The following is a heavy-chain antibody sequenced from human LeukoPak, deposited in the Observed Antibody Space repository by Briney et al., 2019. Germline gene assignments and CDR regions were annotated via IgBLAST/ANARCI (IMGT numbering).Heavy chain of an antibody. Sequence: SQTLSLTCSVSGGSISSGSYFWTWIRQPAGKGLEWIGRIYTSGTIYYNPSLKSRVTISIDTSKNQFSLKLRSVNAADTAVYYCARERSYYGSGGLGGVFDYWGQGTLVTVSS. D-gene: IGHD3-10*01. CDR1: GGSISSGSYF. V-gene: IGHV4-61*02. CDR3: ARERSYYGSGGLGGVFDY. J-gene: IGHJ4*02. CDR2: IYTSGTI.